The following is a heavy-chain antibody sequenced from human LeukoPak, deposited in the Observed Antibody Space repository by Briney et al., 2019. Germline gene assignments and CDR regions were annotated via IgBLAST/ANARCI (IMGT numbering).Heavy chain of an antibody. D-gene: IGHD3-3*01. J-gene: IGHJ4*02. Sequence: GGSLRLSCTASGFTFGDYAMSWVRQAPGKGLEWVGFIRSKAYGGTTEYAASVKGRFTISRDDSKSIAYLQMNSLKTEDTAVYYCTRDEELYYDFWSGYYGAPVDYFDYRGQGTLVTVSS. CDR3: TRDEELYYDFWSGYYGAPVDYFDY. CDR2: IRSKAYGGTT. V-gene: IGHV3-49*04. CDR1: GFTFGDYA.